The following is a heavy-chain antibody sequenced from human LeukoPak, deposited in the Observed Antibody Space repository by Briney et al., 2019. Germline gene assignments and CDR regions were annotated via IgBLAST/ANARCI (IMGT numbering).Heavy chain of an antibody. CDR1: GGSINRGGYY. CDR2: INHSGST. CDR3: ARRPDYYDSSGYYYWFDP. Sequence: SETLSLTCTVSGGSINRGGYYWSWIRQPPGKGLEWIGEINHSGSTNYNPSLKSRVTISVDTSKNQFSLKLSSVTAADTAVYYCARRPDYYDSSGYYYWFDPWGQGTLVTVSS. J-gene: IGHJ5*02. V-gene: IGHV4-34*01. D-gene: IGHD3-22*01.